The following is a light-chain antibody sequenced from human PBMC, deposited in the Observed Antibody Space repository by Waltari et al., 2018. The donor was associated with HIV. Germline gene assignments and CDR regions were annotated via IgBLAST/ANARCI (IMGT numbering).Light chain of an antibody. CDR1: QSVSSSY. CDR2: GAS. CDR3: QQYGSSLVT. Sequence: EIVLTQSPGTLSLSPGERATLSCRASQSVSSSYLAWDQQKPGQAPRLLIYGASSRATDIPDRFSGSGSGTDFTLTISRLEPEDFAVYYCQQYGSSLVTFGGGTKVEIK. V-gene: IGKV3-20*01. J-gene: IGKJ4*01.